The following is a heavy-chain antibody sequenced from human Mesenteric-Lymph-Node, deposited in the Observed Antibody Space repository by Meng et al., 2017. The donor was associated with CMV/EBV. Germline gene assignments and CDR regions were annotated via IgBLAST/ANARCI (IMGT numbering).Heavy chain of an antibody. V-gene: IGHV4-39*07. Sequence: SETLSLTCIVSGVSVSSGSYYWSWIRQPPGKGLEWIGSMYYSGSTYYNPSLKSRVTLSLDTSNNQFSLKLSSVTAADTAVYYCASLSMVRGVIPSGDVWGQGTTVTVSS. CDR2: MYYSGST. J-gene: IGHJ6*02. D-gene: IGHD3-10*01. CDR1: GVSVSSGSYY. CDR3: ASLSMVRGVIPSGDV.